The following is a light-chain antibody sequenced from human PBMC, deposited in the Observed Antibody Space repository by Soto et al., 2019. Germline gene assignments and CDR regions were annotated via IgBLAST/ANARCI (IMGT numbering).Light chain of an antibody. J-gene: IGLJ2*01. CDR2: EVS. CDR3: QTWGTGIVV. Sequence: QSALTQPASVSGSPGQSITISCTGTSSDVGGYNYVSWYQQHPGKAPKLMIYEVSNRPSGVSNRFSGSKSGNTASLTISGLQAEDEADYYCQTWGTGIVVFGGGTKLTVL. V-gene: IGLV2-14*01. CDR1: SSDVGGYNY.